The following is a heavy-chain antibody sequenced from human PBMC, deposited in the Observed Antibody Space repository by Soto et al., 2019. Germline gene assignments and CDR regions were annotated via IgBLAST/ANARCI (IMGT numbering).Heavy chain of an antibody. J-gene: IGHJ4*02. V-gene: IGHV3-23*01. D-gene: IGHD4-4*01. CDR2: ISGSGGST. CDR1: GFTFSSYA. CDR3: ARDNSRDYSTPYWDY. Sequence: EVQLLESGGGLVQPGGSLRLSCAASGFTFSSYAMSWVRQAPGKGLEWVSAISGSGGSTYYADSVKGRFTISRDNSKNTLYLQMNSLRAEDTAVYYCARDNSRDYSTPYWDYWGQGTLVTVSS.